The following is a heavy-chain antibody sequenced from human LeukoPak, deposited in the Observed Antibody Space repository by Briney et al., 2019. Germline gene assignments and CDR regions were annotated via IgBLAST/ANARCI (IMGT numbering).Heavy chain of an antibody. D-gene: IGHD3-22*01. CDR2: ISSSSSYI. CDR1: GFTFSSYS. J-gene: IGHJ3*02. V-gene: IGHV3-21*01. Sequence: GGSLRLSCAASGFTFSSYSMNWVRQAPGKGLEWVSSISSSSSYIYYADSVKGRFTISRDNAKNSLYLQMNSLRAEDTAVYYCARDPYYYDSSGYLAAEGHAFDIWSQGTMVTVSS. CDR3: ARDPYYYDSSGYLAAEGHAFDI.